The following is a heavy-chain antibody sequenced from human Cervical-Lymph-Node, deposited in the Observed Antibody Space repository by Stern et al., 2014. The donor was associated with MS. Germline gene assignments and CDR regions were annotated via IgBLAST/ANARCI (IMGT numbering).Heavy chain of an antibody. CDR2: TSNKADSYTT. Sequence: EVHLVESGGGLVQPGGSLRLSCTASGFTFSDHYMDWVRQAPGKGLEWGGRTSNKADSYTTEYATSVKGRFTISTDESKNSVYLQMNNLKIDDTAVYYCARLPLNWGQGTLVTVSS. J-gene: IGHJ4*02. CDR1: GFTFSDHY. CDR3: ARLPLN. V-gene: IGHV3-72*01.